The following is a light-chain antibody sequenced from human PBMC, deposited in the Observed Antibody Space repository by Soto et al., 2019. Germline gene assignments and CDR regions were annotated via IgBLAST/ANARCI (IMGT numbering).Light chain of an antibody. CDR1: QPISSW. J-gene: IGKJ4*01. CDR2: SAS. V-gene: IGKV1-12*01. CDR3: QQASSFPLT. Sequence: IQMTQSPSSVSASVGDRVTITCRASQPISSWLAWYQQKPGQPPNLLIYSASTLRSGVPSRFSGSESGTLFTLTITNLRPEDFATYYCQQASSFPLTFGGGTKVEV.